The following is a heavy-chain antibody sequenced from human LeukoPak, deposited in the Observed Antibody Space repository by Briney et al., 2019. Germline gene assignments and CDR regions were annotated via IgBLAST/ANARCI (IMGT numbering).Heavy chain of an antibody. CDR1: GGSISSYY. CDR3: ARGPSDYFDY. Sequence: SETLSLTCTVSGGSISSYYWSWIRQPPGKGLERIGYIYYSGSTNYNPSLKSRVSISVDTSKTQFSLKLTSVTAADTAMYYCARGPSDYFDYWGQGTLVTVSS. CDR2: IYYSGST. J-gene: IGHJ4*02. V-gene: IGHV4-59*01.